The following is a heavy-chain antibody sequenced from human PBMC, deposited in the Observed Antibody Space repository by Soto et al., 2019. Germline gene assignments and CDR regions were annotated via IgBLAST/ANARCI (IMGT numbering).Heavy chain of an antibody. CDR3: AKSGYFLNGMDV. Sequence: GGSLRLSCAASGFTFSSYAMSWVRQAPGKGLEWASAISGSGGSTYYADSVKGRFTISRDNSKNTLYLQMNSLRAEDTAVYYCAKSGYFLNGMDVWGQGTTVTVSS. CDR1: GFTFSSYA. D-gene: IGHD2-15*01. CDR2: ISGSGGST. V-gene: IGHV3-23*01. J-gene: IGHJ6*02.